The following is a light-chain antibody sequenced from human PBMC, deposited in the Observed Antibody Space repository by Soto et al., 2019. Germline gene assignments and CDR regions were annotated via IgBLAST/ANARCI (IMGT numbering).Light chain of an antibody. Sequence: QSVLTQPPSVSGAPGQRVTISCTGSSSNIGAGYVVHWYQQLPGTAPKLLIYGNSNRPSGVPDRFSGSKSGTSASLAITGLQAEDEADYYCQSYDISLSGSVFGGGTKVTVL. CDR1: SSNIGAGYV. CDR2: GNS. J-gene: IGLJ2*01. CDR3: QSYDISLSGSV. V-gene: IGLV1-40*01.